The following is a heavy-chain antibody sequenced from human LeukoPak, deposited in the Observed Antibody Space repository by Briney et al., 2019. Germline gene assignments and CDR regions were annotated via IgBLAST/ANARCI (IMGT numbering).Heavy chain of an antibody. CDR2: IIPILGIA. CDR3: ASDYGGNSYYYYYMDV. J-gene: IGHJ6*03. D-gene: IGHD4-23*01. CDR1: GGTFSSYA. V-gene: IGHV1-69*04. Sequence: SVKVSCKASGGTFSSYAISWVRQAPGQGLEWMGRIIPILGIANYAQKFQGRVTITADKSTSTAYMELSSLRSEDTAVYYCASDYGGNSYYYYYMDVWGKGTTVTVSS.